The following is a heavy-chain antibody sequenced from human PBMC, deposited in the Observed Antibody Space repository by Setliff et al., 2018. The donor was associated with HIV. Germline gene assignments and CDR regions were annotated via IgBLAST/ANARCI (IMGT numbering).Heavy chain of an antibody. D-gene: IGHD3-22*01. V-gene: IGHV1-18*01. CDR2: ISAYSGNT. Sequence: ASVKVSCKASGYTFTSYDISWVRQAPGQGLEWMGWISAYSGNTNYAQKLQGRVTMTTDTSTSTAYMELRSLRSDDTAVYYCAREIGDYYDSSGYYPPTDYYYGMDVWGQGTRVTVSS. J-gene: IGHJ6*02. CDR3: AREIGDYYDSSGYYPPTDYYYGMDV. CDR1: GYTFTSYD.